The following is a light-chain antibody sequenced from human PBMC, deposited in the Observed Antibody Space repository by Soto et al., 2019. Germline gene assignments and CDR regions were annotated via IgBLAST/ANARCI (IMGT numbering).Light chain of an antibody. CDR1: QGASSSY. CDR2: GAS. J-gene: IGKJ1*01. CDR3: QYYARSEVT. Sequence: IGLTQSPASLSFSAGERATVSCGARQGASSSYFAWYQQKPGEAPRLLISGASNRATGIPDRFSGSGSRKYFPLTISRLEPEDFAVYCCQYYARSEVTFGRGTRVEIK. V-gene: IGKV3-20*01.